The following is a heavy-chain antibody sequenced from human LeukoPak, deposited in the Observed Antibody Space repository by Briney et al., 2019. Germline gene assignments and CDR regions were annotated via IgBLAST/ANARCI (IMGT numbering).Heavy chain of an antibody. V-gene: IGHV3-23*01. J-gene: IGHJ2*01. Sequence: PGGSLRLPCAASGFTFSNYAMGWVRQAPGKGLEWVSGISGAGSNTNYADSVRGRFTISRENGKNFLYLQMNSLRAGDTAVYYCAREMSDTVTWGWYFDLWGRGTLVTVSS. CDR3: AREMSDTVTWGWYFDL. CDR1: GFTFSNYA. D-gene: IGHD4-17*01. CDR2: ISGAGSNT.